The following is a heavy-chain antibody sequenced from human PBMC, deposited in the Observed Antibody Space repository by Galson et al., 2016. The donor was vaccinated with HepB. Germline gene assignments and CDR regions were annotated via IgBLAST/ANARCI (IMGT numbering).Heavy chain of an antibody. CDR2: IDTDGRSS. V-gene: IGHV3-74*01. CDR1: GFSFSSYW. Sequence: SLRLSCAASGFSFSSYWMYWVRQAPGQGLVWVSHIDTDGRSSYYADSVKGRSTISRDNAENTLSLKMNSLRSEDTAVYFCVRDGPFSDIDLDVWGKGTTVTVSS. J-gene: IGHJ6*04. CDR3: VRDGPFSDIDLDV. D-gene: IGHD2-15*01.